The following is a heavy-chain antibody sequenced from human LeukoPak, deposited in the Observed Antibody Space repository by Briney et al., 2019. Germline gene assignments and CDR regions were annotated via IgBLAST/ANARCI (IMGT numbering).Heavy chain of an antibody. V-gene: IGHV4-59*11. CDR3: ARSLRSIFGVVS. CDR1: GGSISSHY. CDR2: IYYSGST. D-gene: IGHD3-3*01. Sequence: SETLSLTCTVSGGSISSHYWSWIRQPPGKGLEWIGYIYYSGSTNYNPSLKSRVTISVDTSKNQFSLKLSSVTAADTAVYYCARSLRSIFGVVSGGQGTLVTVSS. J-gene: IGHJ4*02.